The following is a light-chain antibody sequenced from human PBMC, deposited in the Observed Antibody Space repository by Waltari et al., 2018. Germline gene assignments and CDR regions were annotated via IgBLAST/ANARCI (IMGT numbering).Light chain of an antibody. CDR2: GNT. V-gene: IGLV1-40*01. CDR3: QSYDSSLSGVV. Sequence: QSVLTQPPSVSGAPGQRVTISCTGSSSNIGAGYDVHWYQQVPGTAPKVLIFGNTNRPSRVPDRFSGSKSGTSASLAITGRQAEDEADYYCQSYDSSLSGVVFGGGTKLTVL. J-gene: IGLJ2*01. CDR1: SSNIGAGYD.